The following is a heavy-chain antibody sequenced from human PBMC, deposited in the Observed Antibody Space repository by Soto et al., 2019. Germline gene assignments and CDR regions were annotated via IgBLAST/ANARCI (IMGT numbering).Heavy chain of an antibody. Sequence: ETLSLTCAVSGGSISSIYWWSWVRQPPGKGLEWIGEIYHSGSTNYNTSLKSRVTISVDKSKNQFSLKVTSVTAADTAVYYCARVSGSYYYGMDVWGQGTTVTVSS. V-gene: IGHV4-4*02. CDR3: ARVSGSYYYGMDV. CDR2: IYHSGST. CDR1: GGSISSIYW. J-gene: IGHJ6*02.